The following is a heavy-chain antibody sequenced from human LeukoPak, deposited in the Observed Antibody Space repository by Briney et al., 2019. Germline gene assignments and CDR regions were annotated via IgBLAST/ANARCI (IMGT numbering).Heavy chain of an antibody. CDR2: IYYSGST. J-gene: IGHJ4*02. V-gene: IGHV4-31*02. D-gene: IGHD3-22*01. Sequence: SWVRQHPGKGLEWIGYIYYSGSTYYNPSLKSRVTISVDTSKNQFSLKLSSVTAADTAVYYCARAAGRYYYDSSGYYHYFDYWGQGTLVTVSS. CDR3: ARAAGRYYYDSSGYYHYFDY.